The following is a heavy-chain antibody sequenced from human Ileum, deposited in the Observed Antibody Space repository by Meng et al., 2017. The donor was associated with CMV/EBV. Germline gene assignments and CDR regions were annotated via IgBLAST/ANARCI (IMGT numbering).Heavy chain of an antibody. D-gene: IGHD3-10*01. J-gene: IGHJ4*02. V-gene: IGHV4-39*07. CDR1: NGSHY. CDR2: VYYNGST. CDR3: ARGRIPFLRGVIMGGTFFDY. Sequence: NGSHYWAWIRQPPGKGLEWIGSVYYNGSTYYKPSLKSRVTVSVDTSKSQFSLKLISVTAADTASYYCARGRIPFLRGVIMGGTFFDYWGQGTLVTVSS.